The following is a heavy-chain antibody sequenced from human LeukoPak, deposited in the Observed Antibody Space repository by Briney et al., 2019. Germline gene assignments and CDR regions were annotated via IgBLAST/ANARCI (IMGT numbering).Heavy chain of an antibody. V-gene: IGHV5-51*01. CDR1: GYSFTSYW. CDR2: IYPGDSDT. Sequence: GESLKISCKGSGYSFTSYWVAWVRQMPGKGLEWMGIIYPGDSDTRYSPSFQGRVTISADKSISTAYLQWSSLKASDTAMYYCAFGGNSKFDAFDIWGQGTMVTVSS. J-gene: IGHJ3*02. CDR3: AFGGNSKFDAFDI. D-gene: IGHD4-23*01.